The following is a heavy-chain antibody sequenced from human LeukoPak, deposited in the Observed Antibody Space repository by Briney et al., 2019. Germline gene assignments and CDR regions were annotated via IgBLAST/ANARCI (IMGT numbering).Heavy chain of an antibody. V-gene: IGHV1-69*13. J-gene: IGHJ6*03. D-gene: IGHD3-10*01. Sequence: SVKVSCKASGGTFSSYAISWVRQAPGQGLEWMGGIIPIFGTANYAQKFQGRVTITADESTSTAYMELSSLRSEDTAVYYCARGRYMVRGVPTYYYYMDVWGKGTTVTISS. CDR1: GGTFSSYA. CDR3: ARGRYMVRGVPTYYYYMDV. CDR2: IIPIFGTA.